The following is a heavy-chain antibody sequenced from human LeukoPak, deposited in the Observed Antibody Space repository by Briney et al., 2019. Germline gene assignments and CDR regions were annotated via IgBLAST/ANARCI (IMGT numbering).Heavy chain of an antibody. Sequence: GGSPRLSCTASRFTFRAYSMMWVRQAPGKGPEWVSAIRGGGGSAFYADSVKGRFTISRDNSKYTLFLQMNSLRAEATAVYYCARDPNGDYIGAFDMWGPGTMVTVSS. CDR1: RFTFRAYS. CDR2: IRGGGGSA. D-gene: IGHD4-17*01. V-gene: IGHV3-23*01. CDR3: ARDPNGDYIGAFDM. J-gene: IGHJ3*02.